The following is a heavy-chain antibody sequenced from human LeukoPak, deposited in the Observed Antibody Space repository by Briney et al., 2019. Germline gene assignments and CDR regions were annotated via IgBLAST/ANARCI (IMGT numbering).Heavy chain of an antibody. J-gene: IGHJ6*02. D-gene: IGHD5-18*01. CDR1: GFTFSSYS. CDR2: SSSSSSYI. V-gene: IGHV3-21*01. CDR3: ARDRGVDTAPAYYYYGMDV. Sequence: PGGSLRLSCAASGFTFSSYSMNWVRQAPGKGLEWVSSSSSSSSYIYYADSVKGRFTISRDNAKNSLYLQMNSLRAEDTAVYYCARDRGVDTAPAYYYYGMDVWGQGTTVTVSS.